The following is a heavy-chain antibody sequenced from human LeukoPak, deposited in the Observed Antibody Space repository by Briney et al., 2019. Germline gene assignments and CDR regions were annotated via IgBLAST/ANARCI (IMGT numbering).Heavy chain of an antibody. J-gene: IGHJ4*02. CDR1: GYTFTGYY. D-gene: IGHD3-10*01. Sequence: VASVKVSCKASGYTFTGYYMHWVRQAPGQGLEWMGWINPNSGGTNYAQKFQGWVTMTRDTSISTAYMELSRLRSDDTAVYYCATSPFGFPLDYWGQGTLVTVSS. CDR2: INPNSGGT. V-gene: IGHV1-2*04. CDR3: ATSPFGFPLDY.